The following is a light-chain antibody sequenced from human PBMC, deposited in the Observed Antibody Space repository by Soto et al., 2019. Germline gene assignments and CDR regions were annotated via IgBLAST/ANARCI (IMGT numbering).Light chain of an antibody. V-gene: IGKV3-20*01. CDR2: GAS. CDR3: QQYGDSPRT. CDR1: QSVSSSY. Sequence: DMVLTQSPGTLSLCLGENANISCRASQSVSSSYLAWYQQKPGQAPRLLIYGASSRATGIPDRFSGSGSGTDFSLTITILEPEDFAVYYCQQYGDSPRTFGQGTKVDIK. J-gene: IGKJ1*01.